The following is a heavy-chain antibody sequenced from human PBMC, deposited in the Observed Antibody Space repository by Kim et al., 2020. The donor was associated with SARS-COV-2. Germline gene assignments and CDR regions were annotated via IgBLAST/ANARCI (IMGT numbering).Heavy chain of an antibody. CDR3: ASSSDNHQDAFDI. CDR1: GGSISSNNW. D-gene: IGHD6-6*01. CDR2: IYRGGST. J-gene: IGHJ3*02. Sequence: SETLSLTCVVSGGSISSNNWWSWVRQPPGKGLEWIGKIYRGGSTYYTPSLKSRVTMSLDKSRNQFSLNLSSVTAADTAVYYCASSSDNHQDAFDIWGQGTLVTVSS. V-gene: IGHV4-4*02.